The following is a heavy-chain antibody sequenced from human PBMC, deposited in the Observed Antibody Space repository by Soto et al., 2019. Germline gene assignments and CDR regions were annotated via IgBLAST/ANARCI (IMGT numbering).Heavy chain of an antibody. CDR3: ARAGPYCSGGSCSRGNWFDP. Sequence: SETLSLTCTVSGGSVSSGSYYWSWIRQPPGKGLEWIGYIYYSGSTNYNPSLKSRVTISVDTSKNQFSLKLSSVTAADTAVYYCARAGPYCSGGSCSRGNWFDPWGQGTLVTVSS. D-gene: IGHD2-15*01. CDR1: GGSVSSGSYY. J-gene: IGHJ5*02. CDR2: IYYSGST. V-gene: IGHV4-61*01.